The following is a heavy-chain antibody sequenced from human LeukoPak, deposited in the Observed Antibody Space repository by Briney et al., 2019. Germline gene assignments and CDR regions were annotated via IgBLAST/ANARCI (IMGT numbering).Heavy chain of an antibody. CDR1: GYTLTELS. CDR2: FDPEDGET. CDR3: ATALITSIAAAAYYYGMDV. D-gene: IGHD6-13*01. V-gene: IGHV1-24*01. J-gene: IGHJ6*02. Sequence: ASVKVSCKVSGYTLTELSMHWVRQAPGNGLEWMGGFDPEDGETIYAQKFQGRVTMTEDTSTDTAYMELSSLRSEDTAVYYCATALITSIAAAAYYYGMDVWGQGTTVTVSS.